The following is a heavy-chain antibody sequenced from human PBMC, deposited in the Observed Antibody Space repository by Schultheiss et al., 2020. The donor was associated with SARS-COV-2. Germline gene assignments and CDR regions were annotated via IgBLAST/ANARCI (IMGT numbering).Heavy chain of an antibody. CDR2: INAGNGNT. CDR3: ARVQASGSYLDY. CDR1: GYTFTSYA. J-gene: IGHJ4*02. D-gene: IGHD1-26*01. V-gene: IGHV1-3*01. Sequence: ASVKVSCKASGYTFTSYAMHWVRQAPGQRLEWMGWINAGNGNTKYSQKFQGRVTITRDTSASTAYMELSSLRSEDTAVYYCARVQASGSYLDYWGQGTLVTVSS.